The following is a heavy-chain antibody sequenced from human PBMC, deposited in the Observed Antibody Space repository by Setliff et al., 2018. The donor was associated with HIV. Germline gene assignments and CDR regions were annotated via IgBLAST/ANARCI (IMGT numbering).Heavy chain of an antibody. CDR2: IIPIFGTT. V-gene: IGHV1-69*13. Sequence: SVKVSCKASGDFFSNYAINWVRQAPGQGLEWMGAIIPIFGTTNYAQKFHDRVTITADESTSTAYMDLSSLTSADTAVYYCARESEMATAANYYYGMGVWGQGTTVTVSS. CDR1: GDFFSNYA. J-gene: IGHJ6*02. CDR3: ARESEMATAANYYYGMGV. D-gene: IGHD2-2*01.